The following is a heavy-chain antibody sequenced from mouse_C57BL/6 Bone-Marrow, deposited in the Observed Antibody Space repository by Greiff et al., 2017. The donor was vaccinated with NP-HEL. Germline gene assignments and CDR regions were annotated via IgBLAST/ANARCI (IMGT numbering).Heavy chain of an antibody. CDR1: GFTFSNYG. Sequence: EVKLVESGGDLVKPGGSLKLSCAASGFTFSNYGMSWVRQTPDKRLEWVANISSGGSCTYYPDSVKGRFTISRDNAKNTLYLQTSSLKSEDTAMDYCAREVLVGMDYWGQGTSVTVSS. CDR2: ISSGGSCT. CDR3: AREVLVGMDY. J-gene: IGHJ4*01. D-gene: IGHD2-2*01. V-gene: IGHV5-6*01.